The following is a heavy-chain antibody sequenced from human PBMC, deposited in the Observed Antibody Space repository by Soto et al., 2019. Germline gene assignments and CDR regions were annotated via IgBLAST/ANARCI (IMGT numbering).Heavy chain of an antibody. J-gene: IGHJ6*03. D-gene: IGHD6-25*01. CDR2: IYYSGST. CDR1: GGSISSGGYY. Sequence: SETLSLTCTVSGGSISSGGYYWSWIRQHPGKGLEWIGYIYYSGSTYYNPSLKSRVTISVDTSKNQFSLKLSSVTAADTAVYYCARILAAAPYYYYYMDVWGKGTTVTVSS. V-gene: IGHV4-31*03. CDR3: ARILAAAPYYYYYMDV.